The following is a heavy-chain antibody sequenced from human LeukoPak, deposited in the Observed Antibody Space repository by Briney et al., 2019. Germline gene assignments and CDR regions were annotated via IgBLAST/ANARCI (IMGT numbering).Heavy chain of an antibody. Sequence: GGSLRLSCAASGFTFSSYSMNWVRQAPGKGLEWVSSISSSSSYIYYADSVKGRFTISRDNAKNSLYLQMNSLRAEDTAVYYCARVVDIVVVPAAPRFNSSWYHYYHYMDVWGKGTTVTVSS. V-gene: IGHV3-21*01. J-gene: IGHJ6*03. CDR3: ARVVDIVVVPAAPRFNSSWYHYYHYMDV. CDR2: ISSSSSYI. CDR1: GFTFSSYS. D-gene: IGHD2-2*03.